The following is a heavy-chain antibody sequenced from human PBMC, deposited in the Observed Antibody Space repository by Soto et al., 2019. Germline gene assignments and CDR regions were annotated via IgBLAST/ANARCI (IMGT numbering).Heavy chain of an antibody. CDR1: GFTFSNYW. CDR2: INTDGSST. CDR3: ARTGYYYDTRGYDFDY. D-gene: IGHD3-22*01. J-gene: IGHJ4*02. V-gene: IGHV3-74*01. Sequence: VGSLRLSCAASGFTFSNYWMHWVRQAPGKGLMWVSRINTDGSSTTYADSAKGRFAISRDNAKNTLYLQMNSLRAEDTAVYYCARTGYYYDTRGYDFDYWGQGILVTVSS.